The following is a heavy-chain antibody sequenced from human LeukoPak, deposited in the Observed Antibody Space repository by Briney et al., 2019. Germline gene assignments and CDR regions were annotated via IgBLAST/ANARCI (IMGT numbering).Heavy chain of an antibody. CDR3: ARYMGSGSGGSPSGP. V-gene: IGHV1-18*04. D-gene: IGHD2-15*01. J-gene: IGHJ5*02. Sequence: ASVKVSCKASGYTFTSYVISRVRQAPGQGLEWMGWISAYNGNTNYAQKLQGRVTMTTDTSASTAYMELRSLRSDDTAVYYCARYMGSGSGGSPSGPWGQGTLVTVSS. CDR1: GYTFTSYV. CDR2: ISAYNGNT.